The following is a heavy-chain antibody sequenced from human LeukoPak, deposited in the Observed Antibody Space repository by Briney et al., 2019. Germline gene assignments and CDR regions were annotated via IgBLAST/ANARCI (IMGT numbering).Heavy chain of an antibody. CDR2: TYNSGST. CDR1: GGSISIYY. J-gene: IGHJ4*02. CDR3: VRDRELNY. D-gene: IGHD3-10*01. V-gene: IGHV4-59*01. Sequence: SETLSLTGTVSGGSISIYYWSWIRQPPGKGLEWLGYTYNSGSTLYNPSLKSRVTISVDTSRNEFSLRLTSVTAADAAVYYCVRDRELNYWGQGTLVTVSS.